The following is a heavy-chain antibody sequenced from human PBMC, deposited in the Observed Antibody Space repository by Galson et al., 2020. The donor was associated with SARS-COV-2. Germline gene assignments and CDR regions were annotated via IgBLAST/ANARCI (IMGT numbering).Heavy chain of an antibody. Sequence: ASVKVSCKDSGYTFTSYGISWVRQAPGPGLEWMGWISAYNGNTKYAQKLQGRVTMTTDTSTSTAYMELRSLRSDDTAVYYCARNTYYDFWSGYSEIYYYYMDVWGKGTTVTVSS. V-gene: IGHV1-18*01. CDR2: ISAYNGNT. CDR3: ARNTYYDFWSGYSEIYYYYMDV. J-gene: IGHJ6*03. D-gene: IGHD3-3*01. CDR1: GYTFTSYG.